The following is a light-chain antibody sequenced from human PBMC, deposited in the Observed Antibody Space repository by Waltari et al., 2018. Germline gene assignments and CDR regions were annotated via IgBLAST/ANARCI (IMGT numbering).Light chain of an antibody. V-gene: IGLV2-8*01. CDR1: TPDLGVYNY. Sequence: QSALTQPPSASGSPGQSVTTSCTGTTPDLGVYNYVSWYQQPPGKAPKPLIYEVTERPSGVPDRFSGSKSGNTASLTVSGLQGEDEADYYCASFAGSNNLFGGGTKLTVL. CDR2: EVT. J-gene: IGLJ2*01. CDR3: ASFAGSNNL.